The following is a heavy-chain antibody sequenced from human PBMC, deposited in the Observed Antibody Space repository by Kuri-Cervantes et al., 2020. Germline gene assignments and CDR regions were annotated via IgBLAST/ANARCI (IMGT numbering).Heavy chain of an antibody. Sequence: ASVKVSCKASGYTFSGYYMYWVRQAPGQGLEWMGWINPNSGGTNHAQMFRGRVTMTRDTSISTAYMELNRLTSDDTAVYYCARGRGYYDSSGWGLLLFDYWGQGTLVTVSS. D-gene: IGHD3-22*01. J-gene: IGHJ4*02. CDR1: GYTFSGYY. CDR2: INPNSGGT. CDR3: ARGRGYYDSSGWGLLLFDY. V-gene: IGHV1-2*02.